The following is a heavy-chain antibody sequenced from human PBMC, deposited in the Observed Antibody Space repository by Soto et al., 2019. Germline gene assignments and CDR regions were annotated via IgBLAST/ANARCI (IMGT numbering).Heavy chain of an antibody. Sequence: GGSLRLSCAASGFTFSSYAMSWVRQAPGKGLEWVSAISGSGGSTYYADSVKGRFTISRDNSKNTLYLQMNSLRAEDTAVYYCAKDYKRGYSCGRPDFDYWGQGTLVTVSS. J-gene: IGHJ4*02. CDR2: ISGSGGST. V-gene: IGHV3-23*01. D-gene: IGHD5-18*01. CDR3: AKDYKRGYSCGRPDFDY. CDR1: GFTFSSYA.